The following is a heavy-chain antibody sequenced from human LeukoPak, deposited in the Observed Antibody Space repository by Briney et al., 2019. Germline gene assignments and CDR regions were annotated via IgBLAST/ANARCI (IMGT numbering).Heavy chain of an antibody. CDR3: ARGTEGRAWYEGPFDY. J-gene: IGHJ4*02. CDR1: GFTFSSYA. D-gene: IGHD6-13*01. Sequence: GGSLRLSCAASGFTFSSYAMHWVRQAPGKGLEWVAVISCDGSNKYYADSVKGRFTISRDNAKNTLYLQLNSLRAEDTAVYYCARGTEGRAWYEGPFDYWGQGSLVTVSS. CDR2: ISCDGSNK. V-gene: IGHV3-30-3*01.